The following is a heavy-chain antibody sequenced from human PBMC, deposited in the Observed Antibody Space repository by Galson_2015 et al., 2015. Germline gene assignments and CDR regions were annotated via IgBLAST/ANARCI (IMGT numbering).Heavy chain of an antibody. J-gene: IGHJ6*03. Sequence: SETLSLTCAVYGGSFSGYYWSWIRQPPGKGLEWIGEIDRSGSTNYTPSLKSRVTISVDTSENQFSLKLSSVTAADTAVYFCARGSEPAALGTPFHYYYYMDVWGKGTTVTVSS. CDR3: ARGSEPAALGTPFHYYYYMDV. D-gene: IGHD2-2*01. CDR1: GGSFSGYY. V-gene: IGHV4-34*01. CDR2: IDRSGST.